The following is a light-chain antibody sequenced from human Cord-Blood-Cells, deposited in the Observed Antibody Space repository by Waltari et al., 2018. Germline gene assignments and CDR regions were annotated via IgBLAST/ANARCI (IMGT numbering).Light chain of an antibody. CDR2: DAS. V-gene: IGKV1-5*01. CDR3: QQYNSYSST. J-gene: IGKJ4*01. Sequence: DIQMTQSPSPLSASVGDRVTITCRASQSISSWLAWYQQKPGKAPKLLIYDASSLESGVPSRFSGSGSGTEFTLTISSLQPDDFATYYCQQYNSYSSTFGGGTKVEIK. CDR1: QSISSW.